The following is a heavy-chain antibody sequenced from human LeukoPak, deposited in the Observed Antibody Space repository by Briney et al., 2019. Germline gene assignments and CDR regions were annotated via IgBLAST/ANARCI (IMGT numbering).Heavy chain of an antibody. V-gene: IGHV5-51*01. D-gene: IGHD6-6*01. J-gene: IGHJ6*03. Sequence: GESLKISCKGSGYSFTSYCSGWVRQMPGKGLEWMGIIYPGDSDTRYSPSFQGQVTISADKSISTAYLQWSSLKASDTAMYYCARHHSSFRTYSSSSGGDYYYYYMDVWGKGTTVTVSS. CDR3: ARHHSSFRTYSSSSGGDYYYYYMDV. CDR2: IYPGDSDT. CDR1: GYSFTSYC.